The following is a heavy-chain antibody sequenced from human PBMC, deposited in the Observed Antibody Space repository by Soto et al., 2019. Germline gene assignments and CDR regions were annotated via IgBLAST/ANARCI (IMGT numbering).Heavy chain of an antibody. D-gene: IGHD2-2*02. CDR2: IYTTRST. CDR1: CGSISSYC. Sequence: SETLSLTCTVSCGSISSYCWSWIRQPAGKGLEWIGPIYTTRSTTYNPSLKSRVTMSVDTSKNQFSLKLRSVTAADTAVYYCARCSIPEYWAPGTLVTVSS. V-gene: IGHV4-4*07. J-gene: IGHJ4*02. CDR3: ARCSIPEY.